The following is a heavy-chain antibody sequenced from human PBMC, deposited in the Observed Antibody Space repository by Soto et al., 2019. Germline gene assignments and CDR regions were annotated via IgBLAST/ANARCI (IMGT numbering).Heavy chain of an antibody. J-gene: IGHJ6*02. Sequence: PGGSLRLSCAASGFTFSSYAMSWVRQARGKGLEWVSAISGSGGSTYYADSVKGRFTISRDNSKNTLYLQMNSLRAEDTAVYYCAKDATHCSSTSCPGYYYYYGMDVWGQGTTVTVSS. CDR1: GFTFSSYA. D-gene: IGHD2-2*01. V-gene: IGHV3-23*01. CDR2: ISGSGGST. CDR3: AKDATHCSSTSCPGYYYYYGMDV.